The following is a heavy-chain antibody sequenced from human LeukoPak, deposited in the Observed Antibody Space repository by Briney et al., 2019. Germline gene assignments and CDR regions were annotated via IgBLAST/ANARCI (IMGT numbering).Heavy chain of an antibody. Sequence: GGSLRLSCAASGFTFSSYSMNWVRQAPGKGLEWVSPISSSSSYIYYANSVKGRFTISRDNAKNSLYLQMNSLRAEDTAVYYCARDPPTYYYGSGRGAFDIWGQGTMVTVSS. D-gene: IGHD3-10*01. CDR1: GFTFSSYS. J-gene: IGHJ3*02. V-gene: IGHV3-21*01. CDR3: ARDPPTYYYGSGRGAFDI. CDR2: ISSSSSYI.